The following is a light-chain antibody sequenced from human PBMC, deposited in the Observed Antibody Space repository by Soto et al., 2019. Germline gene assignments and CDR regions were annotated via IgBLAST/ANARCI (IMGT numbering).Light chain of an antibody. CDR3: PQTYDSPVS. CDR2: KAS. CDR1: QSISSW. V-gene: IGKV1-5*03. Sequence: DIQMTQSPSTLSASVGDRVTITCRASQSISSWLAWYQQKPGKAPKLLIYKASSLESGVPSRFSGSGSGTEFTLTISSLQPDDFGTYSCPQTYDSPVSLGGGTTVDIK. J-gene: IGKJ4*01.